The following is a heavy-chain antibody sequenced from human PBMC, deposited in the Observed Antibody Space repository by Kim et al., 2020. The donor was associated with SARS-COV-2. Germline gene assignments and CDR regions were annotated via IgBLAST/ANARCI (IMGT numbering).Heavy chain of an antibody. CDR2: IYHTGTT. CDR3: AASSTFLVPAAQFDS. D-gene: IGHD2-2*01. Sequence: SETLSLTCTVSGGFISSFYWSWIRQSPGKGLEWIGYIYHTGTTNYNPSLKSRVTLSVDTSKKQFSLHLSSLTAADTAVYYCAASSTFLVPAAQFDSWGQGTLVTVSS. J-gene: IGHJ4*01. CDR1: GGFISSFY. V-gene: IGHV4-59*03.